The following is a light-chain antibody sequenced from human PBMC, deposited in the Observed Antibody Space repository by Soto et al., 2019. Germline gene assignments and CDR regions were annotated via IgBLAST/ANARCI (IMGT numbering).Light chain of an antibody. J-gene: IGKJ4*01. Sequence: DIQMTQSPSTLSASVEDRVTTSCRASQSISSWLAWYQQKPGKAPKLLIYDASSLESGVPSRFSGSGSGTEFTLTISSLQPDDFATYYCQQYNSYSLTFGGGTKVEIK. CDR2: DAS. CDR1: QSISSW. CDR3: QQYNSYSLT. V-gene: IGKV1-5*01.